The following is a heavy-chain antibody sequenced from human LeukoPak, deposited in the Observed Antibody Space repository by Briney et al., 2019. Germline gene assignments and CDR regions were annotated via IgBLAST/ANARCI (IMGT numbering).Heavy chain of an antibody. Sequence: PGGSLRLSCAASGFIFSNYVMHWVRQAPGKGLEWVSGISYSGNIVYYADSVNGRFTISRDNSKNTLYLQMNSLRAEDTAVYYCAKDRGGGRRWELLDWGQGTLVTVSS. J-gene: IGHJ4*02. V-gene: IGHV3-23*01. CDR1: GFIFSNYV. CDR3: AKDRGGGRRWELLD. CDR2: ISYSGNIV. D-gene: IGHD1-26*01.